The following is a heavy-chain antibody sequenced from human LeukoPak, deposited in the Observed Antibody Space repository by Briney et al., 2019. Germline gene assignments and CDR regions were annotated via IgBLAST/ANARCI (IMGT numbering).Heavy chain of an antibody. CDR1: GFTFSRDS. J-gene: IGHJ4*02. V-gene: IGHV3-74*01. CDR2: IDPDGSTT. Sequence: GGSLRLSCAASGFTFSRDSMHWVRQSPGKGLVWLSRIDPDGSTTNYADSVKGRFTISRDNAKNTLFLQMYSLRDEDTAVYYCASDVAYKFDWWGQGTLVTISS. D-gene: IGHD5-24*01. CDR3: ASDVAYKFDW.